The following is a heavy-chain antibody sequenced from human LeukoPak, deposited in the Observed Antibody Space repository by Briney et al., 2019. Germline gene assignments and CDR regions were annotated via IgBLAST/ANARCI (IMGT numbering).Heavy chain of an antibody. CDR1: GGSISSGGYY. CDR2: IYYSGST. J-gene: IGHJ4*02. CDR3: AREIHYYFDY. Sequence: SQTLSLTCTVSGGSISSGGYYWSWIRQPPGKGLEWIGYIYYSGSTNYNPSLKSRVTISVDTSKNQFSLKLNSVTAADTAVYYCAREIHYYFDYWGQGTLVTVSS. V-gene: IGHV4-61*08.